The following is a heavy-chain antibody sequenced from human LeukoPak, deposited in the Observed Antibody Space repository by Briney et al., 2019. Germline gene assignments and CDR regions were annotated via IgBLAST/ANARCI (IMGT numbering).Heavy chain of an antibody. J-gene: IGHJ1*01. CDR1: GLTFSNAW. CDR3: TRDRYCSSSSCHEYFQH. V-gene: IGHV3-15*01. CDR2: IKSKTDGGTT. D-gene: IGHD2-2*01. Sequence: GGSLRLSCAASGLTFSNAWMSWVRQAPGKGLEWLGRIKSKTDGGTTDYAAPVKGRFTISRDDSKNTLYLQMNSLKTEDTAVYYCTRDRYCSSSSCHEYFQHWGQGTLVTVSS.